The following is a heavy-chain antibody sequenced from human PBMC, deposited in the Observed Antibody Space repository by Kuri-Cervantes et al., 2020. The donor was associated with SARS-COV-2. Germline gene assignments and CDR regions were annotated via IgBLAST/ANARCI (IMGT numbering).Heavy chain of an antibody. CDR2: TSVGGAST. V-gene: IGHV3-23*01. Sequence: ETLSLTCAASGFTFSSYGMSWVRQAPGKGLEWVSGTSVGGASTYYADSVKGRITISRDNSKNMLYLQMSSLRIEDTAVYYCAKGRGGWGKYYFEWRGQGTQITVSS. CDR3: AKGRGGWGKYYFEW. D-gene: IGHD7-27*01. CDR1: GFTFSSYG. J-gene: IGHJ4*02.